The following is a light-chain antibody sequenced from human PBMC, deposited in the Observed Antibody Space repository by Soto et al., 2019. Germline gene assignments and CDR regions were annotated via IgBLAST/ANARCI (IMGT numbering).Light chain of an antibody. CDR3: QQYYNTPYT. J-gene: IGKJ2*01. V-gene: IGKV4-1*01. Sequence: DIVMTQSPDSLAVSLGERATINCKSNRTLFYPSNNKTYLAWYQQKAGQPPKLLIYWASMRESGVPDRFSGSGSGTDFTLTISRLQAEDVAIFYCQQYYNTPYTFGQGTKLEIK. CDR1: RTLFYPSNNKTY. CDR2: WAS.